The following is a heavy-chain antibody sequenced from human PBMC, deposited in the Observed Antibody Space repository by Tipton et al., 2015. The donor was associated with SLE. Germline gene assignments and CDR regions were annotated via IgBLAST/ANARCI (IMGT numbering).Heavy chain of an antibody. CDR1: GGSISTYY. V-gene: IGHV4-59*08. CDR2: IYYSGST. J-gene: IGHJ5*02. Sequence: TLSLTCTVSGGSISTYYWSWIRQPPGKGLEWIGYIYYSGSTYYNPSLKSRVTISVDTSKNQFSLKLSSVTAADTAVYYCARHARGYGGNPRSWFDPWGQGTLVTVSS. D-gene: IGHD4/OR15-4a*01. CDR3: ARHARGYGGNPRSWFDP.